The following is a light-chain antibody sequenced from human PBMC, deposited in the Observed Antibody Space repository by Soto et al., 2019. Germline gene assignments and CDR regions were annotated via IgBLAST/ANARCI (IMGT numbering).Light chain of an antibody. V-gene: IGKV3-20*01. Sequence: EIVLMQSPGTLSLSPGEGATLSCRASQSVNNNYLAWYQQRPGQAPTVLIFDTSRRATGVPDRFSGSGSGTDFTLRISRVEPDDVAVYYCQQYGSSQFTFGPGTKVNIK. CDR1: QSVNNNY. CDR2: DTS. J-gene: IGKJ3*01. CDR3: QQYGSSQFT.